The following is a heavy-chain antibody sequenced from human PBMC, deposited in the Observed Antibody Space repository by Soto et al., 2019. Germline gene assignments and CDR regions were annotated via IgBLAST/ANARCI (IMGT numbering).Heavy chain of an antibody. CDR2: ISGRGGNT. J-gene: IGHJ4*02. Sequence: GGSLRLSCAASGFIFNNFAINWVRQVPGKALEWGSGISGRGGNTFYADSMKGRFTISRDNSKNTVYLQMTNLRVDDTATYYCATPSYSGDYAGSFDSWVQETLVTISS. D-gene: IGHD2-21*01. V-gene: IGHV3-23*01. CDR1: GFIFNNFA. CDR3: ATPSYSGDYAGSFDS.